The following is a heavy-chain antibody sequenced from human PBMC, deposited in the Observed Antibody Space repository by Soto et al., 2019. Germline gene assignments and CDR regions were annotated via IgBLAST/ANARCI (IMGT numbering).Heavy chain of an antibody. Sequence: SETLSLTCAVYGGSFSGYYWSWIRQPPGKGLEWIGEINHSGSTNYNPSLKSRVTISVDTSKNQFSLKLSSVTAADTAVYYCARVPYSRGFDPWGQGTLVTVSS. J-gene: IGHJ5*02. CDR3: ARVPYSRGFDP. V-gene: IGHV4-34*01. D-gene: IGHD6-13*01. CDR1: GGSFSGYY. CDR2: INHSGST.